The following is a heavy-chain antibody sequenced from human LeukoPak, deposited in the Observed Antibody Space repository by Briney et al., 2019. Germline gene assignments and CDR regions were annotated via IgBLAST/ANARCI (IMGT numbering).Heavy chain of an antibody. J-gene: IGHJ3*02. V-gene: IGHV1-69*05. CDR3: ARENQIGATDAFDI. Sequence: ASVKVSCKASGGTFSSYAISWVRQAPGQGLEWMGGIIPIFGTANYAQKFQGRVTITTDESTSTAYMELSSLRSEDTAVYYCARENQIGATDAFDIWGQGQWSPSLQ. CDR1: GGTFSSYA. D-gene: IGHD3-10*01. CDR2: IIPIFGTA.